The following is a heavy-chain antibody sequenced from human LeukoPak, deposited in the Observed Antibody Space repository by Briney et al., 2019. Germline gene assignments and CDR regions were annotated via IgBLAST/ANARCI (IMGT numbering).Heavy chain of an antibody. D-gene: IGHD2/OR15-2a*01. CDR1: GFTFNHYW. J-gene: IGHJ4*02. V-gene: IGHV3-7*01. CDR2: IKEDGSET. CDR3: ARDRPSDQFLFYQTFDC. Sequence: GGSLRLSCEASGFTFNHYWMSWVRQAPGKGLEWVANIKEDGSETYYVDSVEGRFTISRDNANNALCLQMNDLRAEDTAVYYCARDRPSDQFLFYQTFDCWGQGTLVAVSS.